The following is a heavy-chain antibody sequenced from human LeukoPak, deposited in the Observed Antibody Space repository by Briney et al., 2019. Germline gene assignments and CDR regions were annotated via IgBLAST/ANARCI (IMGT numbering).Heavy chain of an antibody. V-gene: IGHV3-21*01. CDR1: GFTFSSYS. CDR3: AREGIYSGYDPYYFDY. Sequence: GGSLRLSCAASGFTFSSYSMNWVRQAPGKGLEWVSSISSSSSYIYYADSVKGRFTISRDNAKNSLYLQMNSPRAEDTAVYYCAREGIYSGYDPYYFDYWGQGTLVTVSS. J-gene: IGHJ4*02. D-gene: IGHD5-12*01. CDR2: ISSSSSYI.